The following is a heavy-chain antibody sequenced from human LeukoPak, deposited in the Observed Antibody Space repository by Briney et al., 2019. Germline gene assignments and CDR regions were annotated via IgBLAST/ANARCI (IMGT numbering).Heavy chain of an antibody. CDR2: FSYTGST. J-gene: IGHJ4*02. CDR1: GDSISFSPYY. D-gene: IGHD3-10*01. V-gene: IGHV4-61*01. Sequence: PSETLSLTCTISGDSISFSPYYWNWIRQLPGKGLEWIGYFSYTGSTTYNPSLKSRVTILFDTSNSQFSLKLNSVTAADTAVHYCARDAGYGSVPLWGRGARVAVSA. CDR3: ARDAGYGSVPL.